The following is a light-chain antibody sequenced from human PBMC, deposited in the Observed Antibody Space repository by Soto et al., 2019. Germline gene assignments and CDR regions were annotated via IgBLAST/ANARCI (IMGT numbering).Light chain of an antibody. Sequence: DIQMTQSPSSLSASVGDRVTITCRASQSISSYLNWYQQKPGKAPKLLIYAASSLQSGVPSRFSGSGSGTDFTLTTSSLQPEDFATYYGQQSYSPPWTFAQGPKVEIK. CDR2: AAS. V-gene: IGKV1-39*01. J-gene: IGKJ1*01. CDR1: QSISSY. CDR3: QQSYSPPWT.